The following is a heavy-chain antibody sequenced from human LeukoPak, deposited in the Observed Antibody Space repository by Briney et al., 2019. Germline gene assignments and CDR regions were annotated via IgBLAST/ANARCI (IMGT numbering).Heavy chain of an antibody. Sequence: QAGRSLRLSCTASVFAFSNYEMTWVRQAPGKGLDWVSNIGGSGANTYYADSVKGRFTISRDNSKNTLYLQMNSLRVEDTAVYYCARESRGIPGTTAFDYWGQGTLVTVSS. V-gene: IGHV3-23*01. CDR3: ARESRGIPGTTAFDY. D-gene: IGHD1-20*01. CDR2: IGGSGANT. CDR1: VFAFSNYE. J-gene: IGHJ4*02.